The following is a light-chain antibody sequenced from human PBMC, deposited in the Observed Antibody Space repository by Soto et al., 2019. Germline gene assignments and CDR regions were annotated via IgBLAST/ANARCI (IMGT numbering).Light chain of an antibody. CDR3: QQLERYPST. CDR2: AAS. Sequence: DIQMTQSPSTLSASVGDRVTITCRASQNLSVWLAWYQQEPGKAPKLLIYAASTLQSGVPSRFSGSGSGTDFTLTISSLQPEDFATYYCQQLERYPSTFGGGTKVDIK. J-gene: IGKJ4*01. V-gene: IGKV1-5*01. CDR1: QNLSVW.